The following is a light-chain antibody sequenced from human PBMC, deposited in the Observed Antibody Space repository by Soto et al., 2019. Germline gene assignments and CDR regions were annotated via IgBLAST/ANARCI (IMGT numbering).Light chain of an antibody. CDR1: QSVSGY. Sequence: EIVLTQSPATLSLSPGERATLFCSASQSVSGYLAWYQQKPGQAPRLVIHDVSRRAPDIPARFSGRGSGTDFTLTISRLEPEDFAVYYCQQYGSSPPWTFGQGTKVEIK. CDR3: QQYGSSPPWT. J-gene: IGKJ1*01. V-gene: IGKV3-20*01. CDR2: DVS.